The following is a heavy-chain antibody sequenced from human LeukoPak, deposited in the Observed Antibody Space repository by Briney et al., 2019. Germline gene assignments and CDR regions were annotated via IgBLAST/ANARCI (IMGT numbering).Heavy chain of an antibody. CDR3: ARGRAAGPLSPYYYYGMDV. CDR2: ISRRESTI. CDR1: GFTLSDYY. J-gene: IGHJ6*02. Sequence: GGSLTLFCAASGFTLSDYYESWMRQARGGGVEGVSYISRRESTIYYADSVKGRFTISRYNAKNSLYLQMISLRAEDTAVYYCARGRAAGPLSPYYYYGMDVWGQGTTVTVSS. D-gene: IGHD6-13*01. V-gene: IGHV3-11*01.